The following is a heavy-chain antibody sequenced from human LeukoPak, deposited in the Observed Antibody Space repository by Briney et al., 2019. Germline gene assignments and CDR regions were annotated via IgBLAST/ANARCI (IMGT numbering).Heavy chain of an antibody. CDR3: AREATVTIPPDYYYGMDV. CDR1: GFTFSSYS. J-gene: IGHJ6*02. CDR2: ISSSSSYI. V-gene: IGHV3-21*01. Sequence: GGSLRLSCAASGFTFSSYSMNWVRQAPGKGLEWVSSISSSSSYIYYADSVKGRFTISRDNAKNSLYLQMNSLRAEDTAVYYCAREATVTIPPDYYYGMDVWGQGTTVTVSS. D-gene: IGHD4-17*01.